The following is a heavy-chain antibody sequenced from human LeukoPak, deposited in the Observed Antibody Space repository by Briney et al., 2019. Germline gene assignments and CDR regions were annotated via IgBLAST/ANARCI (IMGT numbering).Heavy chain of an antibody. J-gene: IGHJ4*02. V-gene: IGHV4-59*11. CDR3: ARVASGYSYGYHY. CDR2: ISYSGYT. Sequence: SETLSLTCTVSGGAISSHYWSWIRQPPGRGLEWIGYISYSGYTNYNPSLKSRVTISLDTSKNQFSLKLSSVTAADTAVYYCARVASGYSYGYHYWGQGTLVTVSS. D-gene: IGHD5-18*01. CDR1: GGAISSHY.